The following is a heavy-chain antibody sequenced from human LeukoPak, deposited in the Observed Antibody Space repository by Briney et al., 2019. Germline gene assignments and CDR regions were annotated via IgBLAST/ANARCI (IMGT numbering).Heavy chain of an antibody. Sequence: GRSLRLSCAASGFTFSSYGMHWVRQAPGKGLEWVAVISYDGSNKYYADSVKGRFTIPRDNSKNTLYLQMNSLRAEDTAVYYCANDEPYSSSWSGDYYGMDVWGKGTTVTVSS. CDR1: GFTFSSYG. CDR3: ANDEPYSSSWSGDYYGMDV. V-gene: IGHV3-30*18. D-gene: IGHD6-13*01. J-gene: IGHJ6*04. CDR2: ISYDGSNK.